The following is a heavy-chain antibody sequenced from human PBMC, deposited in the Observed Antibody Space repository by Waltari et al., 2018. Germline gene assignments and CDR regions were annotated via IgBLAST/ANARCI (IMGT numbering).Heavy chain of an antibody. J-gene: IGHJ1*01. CDR1: GFTFAGAW. Sequence: EVQLVESGGGLVQPGGSLRLSCAASGFTFAGAWMTWVRQAPGKGVEWVANIKPDGSFESVVDSLKGRFTMSRDNTQNSLYVQINSLRVEDTALYFCARDSGDFYVDHWGQGTLVTVSS. CDR2: IKPDGSFE. CDR3: ARDSGDFYVDH. D-gene: IGHD3-10*02. V-gene: IGHV3-7*01.